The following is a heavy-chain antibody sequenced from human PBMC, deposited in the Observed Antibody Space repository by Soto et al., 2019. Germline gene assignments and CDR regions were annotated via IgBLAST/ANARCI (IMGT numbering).Heavy chain of an antibody. CDR2: ISAYNGNT. D-gene: IGHD1-1*01. CDR3: ARNAGYNWNARPPDY. CDR1: GYTFTSYG. Sequence: GASVKVSCKASGYTFTSYGISWVRQAPGQGLEWMGWISAYNGNTNYAQKLQGRVTMTTDTSTSTAYMELGSLRSDDTAVYYCARNAGYNWNARPPDYWGQGTLVTVSS. J-gene: IGHJ4*02. V-gene: IGHV1-18*01.